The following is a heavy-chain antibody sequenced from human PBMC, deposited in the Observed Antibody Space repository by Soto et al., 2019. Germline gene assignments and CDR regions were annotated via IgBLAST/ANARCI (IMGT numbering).Heavy chain of an antibody. V-gene: IGHV4-34*01. CDR2: INHSGST. CDR1: GGSFSGYY. J-gene: IGHJ4*02. D-gene: IGHD5-12*01. Sequence: NPSETLSLTCAVSGGSFSGYYWSWIRQPPGKGLEWIGEINHSGSTNYNPSLKSRVTISVDTSKNQFSLKLSSVTAADTAVYYCARYLPITRYSGYQRSGNFDYWGQGTLVTVSS. CDR3: ARYLPITRYSGYQRSGNFDY.